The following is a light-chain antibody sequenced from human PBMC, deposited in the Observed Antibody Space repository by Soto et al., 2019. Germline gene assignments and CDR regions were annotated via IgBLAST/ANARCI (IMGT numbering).Light chain of an antibody. J-gene: IGKJ1*01. CDR3: QQYDNWPWT. Sequence: EIVMTQSPATLSVSPGERATLSCRASQSVSSNFAWYHQKPGQAPRLLLYGASTRATGIPASFSGSGSGTEFTLTISILQSEDFAVYYWQQYDNWPWTFGEGTKVEIK. V-gene: IGKV3-15*01. CDR2: GAS. CDR1: QSVSSN.